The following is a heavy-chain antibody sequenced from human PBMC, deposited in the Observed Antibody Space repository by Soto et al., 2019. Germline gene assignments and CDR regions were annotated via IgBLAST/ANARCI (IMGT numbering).Heavy chain of an antibody. CDR3: ETTLTTFDY. D-gene: IGHD4-17*01. CDR2: INPSGGSA. CDR1: GGTFSSYA. V-gene: IGHV1-46*01. Sequence: ASVKVSCKASGGTFSSYAISWVRQAPGQGLEWMGLINPSGGSASYTQKFQGRVTMTRAQSTSTVYMELNSLKYEDTAVYYCETTLTTFDYWGRGTLVTGSA. J-gene: IGHJ4*02.